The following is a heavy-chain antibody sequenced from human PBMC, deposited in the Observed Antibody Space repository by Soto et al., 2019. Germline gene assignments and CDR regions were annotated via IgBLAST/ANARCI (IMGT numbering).Heavy chain of an antibody. CDR2: TYYRSKWYN. J-gene: IGHJ6*02. V-gene: IGHV6-1*01. D-gene: IGHD3-10*01. CDR3: ARDRGLVLWFGELLDPHYGMDV. CDR1: GDSVSSNSAA. Sequence: SQTLSLTCAISGDSVSSNSAAWNWIRQSPSRGLEWLGRTYYRSKWYNDYAVSVKSRITINPDTSKNQFSLQLNSVTPEDTAVYYCARDRGLVLWFGELLDPHYGMDVWGQGTTVTVSS.